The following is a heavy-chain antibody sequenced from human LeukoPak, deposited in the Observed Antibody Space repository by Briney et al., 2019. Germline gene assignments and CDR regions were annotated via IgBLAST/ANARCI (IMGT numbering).Heavy chain of an antibody. CDR3: AKDSSATFYSDFNFDY. CDR1: GFTFRIHV. CDR2: IRSDGSDT. D-gene: IGHD4-11*01. J-gene: IGHJ4*02. V-gene: IGHV3-30*02. Sequence: GGSLRLSCAASGFTFRIHVMHWVRQAPGKGLEWVAFIRSDGSDTYYADSVKGRFTVSRDNSKNTLYLQMNSLRSEDTGVYYCAKDSSATFYSDFNFDYWGQGTPVTVSS.